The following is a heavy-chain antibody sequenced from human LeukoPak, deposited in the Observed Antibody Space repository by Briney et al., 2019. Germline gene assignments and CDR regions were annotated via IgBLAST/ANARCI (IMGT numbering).Heavy chain of an antibody. J-gene: IGHJ5*02. CDR1: GFTFRSDA. Sequence: PGGSLRLSCAASGFTFRSDAMRWGRQAPGKGLEWVSAISSTGGSTYSADPVRGRFIISRDSSKNTLYLQRNSRRAEDTAVYYCTRMDNYYGSGRGNWFDPWGQGTLVTVSS. CDR2: ISSTGGST. D-gene: IGHD3-10*01. CDR3: TRMDNYYGSGRGNWFDP. V-gene: IGHV3-23*01.